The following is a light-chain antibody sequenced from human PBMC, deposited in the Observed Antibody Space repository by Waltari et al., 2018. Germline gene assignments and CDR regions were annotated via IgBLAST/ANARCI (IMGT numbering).Light chain of an antibody. CDR3: QQYNNWPPVT. CDR1: QSVSVN. Sequence: EIVTTQSPATLSVSPGESATPSCRASQSVSVNLAWYQQKPGQAPRLLISGASTRATGIPARFSGSGSGTEFTLTISSLQSEDFAVYYCQQYNNWPPVTFGQGTRLEIK. J-gene: IGKJ5*01. CDR2: GAS. V-gene: IGKV3D-15*01.